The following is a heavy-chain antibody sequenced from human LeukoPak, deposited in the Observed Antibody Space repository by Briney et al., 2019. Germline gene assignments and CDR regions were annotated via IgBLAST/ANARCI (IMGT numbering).Heavy chain of an antibody. CDR2: ISYDGSNK. CDR3: ARDATYYYDSSGPTLGAFDI. D-gene: IGHD3-22*01. V-gene: IGHV3-30-3*01. CDR1: GFTFSSYA. J-gene: IGHJ3*02. Sequence: PGGSLRLSCAASGFTFSSYAMHWVRQAPGKGLEWVAVISYDGSNKYYADSVKGRFTISRDNSKNTLYLQMNSLRAEDTAVYYCARDATYYYDSSGPTLGAFDIWGQGTMVTVSS.